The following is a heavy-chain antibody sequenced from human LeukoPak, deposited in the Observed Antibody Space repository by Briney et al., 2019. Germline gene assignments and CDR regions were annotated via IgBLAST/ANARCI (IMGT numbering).Heavy chain of an antibody. Sequence: GGSLRLSCAASGFTFSSYGMHWVRQAPGKGLEWVAIIWYDGSNKYYADSVKGRFTISRDNSKNTLYLQMNSLRAEDTAVYYCARDHQTGTIDYWGQGTLVTVSS. J-gene: IGHJ4*02. CDR2: IWYDGSNK. CDR3: ARDHQTGTIDY. CDR1: GFTFSSYG. V-gene: IGHV3-33*01. D-gene: IGHD1-7*01.